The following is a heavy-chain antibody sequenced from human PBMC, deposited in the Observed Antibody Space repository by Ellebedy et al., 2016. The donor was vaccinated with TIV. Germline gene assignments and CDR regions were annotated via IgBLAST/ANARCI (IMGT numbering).Heavy chain of an antibody. J-gene: IGHJ6*02. D-gene: IGHD2-2*01. Sequence: GESLKISXAASGFTFSSYGMHWVRQAPGKGLEWVAVISYDGSNKYYADSVKGRFTISRDNSKNTLYLQMNSLRAEDTAVYYCAKDGGEVVPAAIPYYYGMDVWGQGTTVTVSS. CDR2: ISYDGSNK. CDR1: GFTFSSYG. CDR3: AKDGGEVVPAAIPYYYGMDV. V-gene: IGHV3-30*18.